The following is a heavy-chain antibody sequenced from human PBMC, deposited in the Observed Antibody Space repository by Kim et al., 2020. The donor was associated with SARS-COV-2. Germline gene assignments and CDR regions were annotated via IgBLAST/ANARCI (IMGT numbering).Heavy chain of an antibody. V-gene: IGHV3-11*01. CDR3: ARSDTTFDWFDP. D-gene: IGHD3-3*01. Sequence: SYAVSVTGRFTISRDNAKNSLDLQMNGLRAEDTAVYYCARSDTTFDWFDPWGQGTLVTVSS. J-gene: IGHJ5*02.